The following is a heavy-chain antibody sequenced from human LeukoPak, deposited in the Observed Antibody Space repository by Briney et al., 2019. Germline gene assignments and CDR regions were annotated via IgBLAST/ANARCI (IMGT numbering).Heavy chain of an antibody. CDR1: GFTFNAYY. J-gene: IGHJ6*03. D-gene: IGHD1-26*01. Sequence: ASVKVSCKASGFTFNAYYIHWVRQAPGQGLEWMGWINPNTGDTNFAQKFQGRVAMTRDMSTSTVYMELSSLRSEDTAVYYCASSGSYGPPRYYYYMDVWGKGTTVTVSS. CDR2: INPNTGDT. V-gene: IGHV1-2*02. CDR3: ASSGSYGPPRYYYYMDV.